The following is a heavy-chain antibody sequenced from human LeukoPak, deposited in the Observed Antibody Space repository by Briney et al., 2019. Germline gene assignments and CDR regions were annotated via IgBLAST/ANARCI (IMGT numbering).Heavy chain of an antibody. CDR1: GFTFSSYA. Sequence: GRSLRLSSAASGFTFSSYAMHWVRQAPGKGLEWVAVISYDGSNKYYADSVKGRFTISRDNSKNTLYLQMNSLRAEDTAVYYCASLGGIVVVPAAIWDWFDPWGQGTLVTVSS. D-gene: IGHD2-2*01. V-gene: IGHV3-30-3*01. J-gene: IGHJ5*02. CDR3: ASLGGIVVVPAAIWDWFDP. CDR2: ISYDGSNK.